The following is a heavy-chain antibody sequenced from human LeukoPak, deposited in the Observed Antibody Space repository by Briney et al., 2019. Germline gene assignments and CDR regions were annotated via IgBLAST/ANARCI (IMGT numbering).Heavy chain of an antibody. D-gene: IGHD1-26*01. V-gene: IGHV4-34*01. CDR3: ARAGPSVWELPWN. CDR2: NDRSGTT. CDR1: GGSFSGYH. J-gene: IGHJ4*02. Sequence: SETLSLTCAVYGGSFSGYHWSWIRQPPGKGLEWIGENDRSGTTNYNPSLKSRVTISVDTTMNHFSLKLSSVTAADTAVYYCARAGPSVWELPWNWGQGTLVTVSS.